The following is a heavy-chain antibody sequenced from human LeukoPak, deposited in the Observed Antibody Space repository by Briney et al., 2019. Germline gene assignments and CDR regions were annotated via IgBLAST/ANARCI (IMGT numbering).Heavy chain of an antibody. CDR2: ISYDGSNK. V-gene: IGHV3-30*03. CDR1: GFTFSSYG. CDR3: ARDYDAYDFDY. Sequence: PGRSLRLSCAASGFTFSSYGMHWVRQAPGKGLEWVAVISYDGSNKYYADSVKGRFTISRDNSKNTLYLQMNSLRAEDTAVYYCARDYDAYDFDYWGQGTLVTVSS. J-gene: IGHJ4*02. D-gene: IGHD3-16*01.